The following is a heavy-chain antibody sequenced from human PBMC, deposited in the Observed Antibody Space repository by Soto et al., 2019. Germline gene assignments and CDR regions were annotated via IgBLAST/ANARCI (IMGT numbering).Heavy chain of an antibody. Sequence: GASVKVSCKASGYTFTSYAMHWVRQAPGQRLEWMGWINAGNGNTKYSQKFQGRVTITRDTSASTAYMELSSLRSEDTAVYYCARSAVWFGEIDYWGQGYLVTVS. D-gene: IGHD3-10*01. CDR1: GYTFTSYA. J-gene: IGHJ4*02. V-gene: IGHV1-3*01. CDR3: ARSAVWFGEIDY. CDR2: INAGNGNT.